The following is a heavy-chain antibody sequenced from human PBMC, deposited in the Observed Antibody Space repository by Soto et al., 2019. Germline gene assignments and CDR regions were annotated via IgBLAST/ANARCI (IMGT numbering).Heavy chain of an antibody. CDR1: VGSVSGYY. J-gene: IGHJ4*02. V-gene: IGHV4-34*01. CDR2: INHSGST. D-gene: IGHD3-3*01. Sequence: SETLSLTCAVYVGSVSGYYRSWIRQPPGKGLEWIGEINHSGSTNYNPSLKSRVTISVDTSKNQFSLKLSSVTAADTAVYYCARESTKSGYYYWGQGTLVTVSS. CDR3: ARESTKSGYYY.